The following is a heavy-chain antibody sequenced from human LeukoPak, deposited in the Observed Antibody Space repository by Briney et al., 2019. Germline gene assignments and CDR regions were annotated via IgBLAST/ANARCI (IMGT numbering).Heavy chain of an antibody. CDR1: GYTFTGYY. CDR3: ARDQDYRNYVAEY. Sequence: ASVKVSCKASGYTFTGYYMHSVRQAPGQGLEWMGCVDPNTGDTNYAQKFQGRVTMTRDTSISTAYLELSRLRSDDTAVYYCARDQDYRNYVAEYWGQGTLVTVSS. V-gene: IGHV1-2*02. CDR2: VDPNTGDT. D-gene: IGHD4-11*01. J-gene: IGHJ4*02.